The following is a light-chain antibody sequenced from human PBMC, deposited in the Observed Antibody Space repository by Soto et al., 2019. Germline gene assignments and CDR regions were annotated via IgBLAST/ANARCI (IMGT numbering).Light chain of an antibody. J-gene: IGKJ1*01. CDR3: QQYATSSLT. Sequence: ETVLTHSPGTLSLSPGDGATLSARASQSLSSSHLAWYQQKPGQSPRLLIYETSSRATGIPERFSGSGSGTDFTLTISRLEPEDFAVFYCQQYATSSLTFGQGTKVDIK. V-gene: IGKV3-20*01. CDR1: QSLSSSH. CDR2: ETS.